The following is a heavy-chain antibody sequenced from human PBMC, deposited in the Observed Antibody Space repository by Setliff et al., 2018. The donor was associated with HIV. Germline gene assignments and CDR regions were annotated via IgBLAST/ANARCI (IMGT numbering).Heavy chain of an antibody. D-gene: IGHD2-2*01. Sequence: SETLSLTCAVYGGSFSNYYWTWIRQSPRKGLEWIGEINHSGHTNYNPSLKSRVTISLDTSKNQFSLTLTSVTAADTGMYYCAREIVVVPAARREYNWFDPWGQGTLVTVSS. V-gene: IGHV4-34*01. CDR1: GGSFSNYY. CDR2: INHSGHT. J-gene: IGHJ5*02. CDR3: AREIVVVPAARREYNWFDP.